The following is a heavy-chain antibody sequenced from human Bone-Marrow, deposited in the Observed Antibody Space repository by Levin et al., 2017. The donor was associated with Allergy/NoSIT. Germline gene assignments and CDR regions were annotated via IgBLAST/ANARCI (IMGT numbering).Heavy chain of an antibody. J-gene: IGHJ4*02. CDR1: GFTFSSHY. CDR2: IHTDTSVT. V-gene: IGHV3-74*01. CDR3: ARGGCSATSCLDY. Sequence: PGESLKISCAASGFTFSSHYMHWVRQAPGKGLAWVSNIHTDTSVTNYADSVKGRFTISRDNAKNTLYLQMNSLRAEDTAVYYCARGGCSATSCLDYWGQGTLVTVSS. D-gene: IGHD2-15*01.